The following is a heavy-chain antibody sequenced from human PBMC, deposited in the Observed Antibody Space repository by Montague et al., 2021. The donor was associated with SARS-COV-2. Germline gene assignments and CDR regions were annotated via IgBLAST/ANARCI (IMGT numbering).Heavy chain of an antibody. J-gene: IGHJ3*02. CDR1: GDSFNSPKYY. CDR2: SYYSGTT. V-gene: IGHV4-39*01. CDR3: ARGSYGSGSYHAFDI. Sequence: SETLSLTCTVSGDSFNSPKYYCAWIRQPPGKGLEWIGSSYYSGTTYDNPSLRGQVTISVDTSKTQFSLKMNSVTAADTAVYYCARGSYGSGSYHAFDIWSQGTVVAVSS. D-gene: IGHD3-10*01.